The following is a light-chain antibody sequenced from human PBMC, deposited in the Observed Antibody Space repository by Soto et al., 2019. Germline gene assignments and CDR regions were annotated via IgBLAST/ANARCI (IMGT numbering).Light chain of an antibody. CDR2: DAY. CDR3: QQYNNRPQT. V-gene: IGKV3D-15*01. Sequence: VLTQSPVTRSLSPGERATLSLRASQSFPGLLAWYQQKTGQAHRLLIYDAYNRATGIPHRFTGSGSGTEFTLTISSLQSEDFAVYYCQQYNNRPQTFGPGTRWIS. J-gene: IGKJ1*01. CDR1: QSFPGL.